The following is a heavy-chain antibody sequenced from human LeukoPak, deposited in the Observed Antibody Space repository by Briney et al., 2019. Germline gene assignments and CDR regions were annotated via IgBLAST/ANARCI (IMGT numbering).Heavy chain of an antibody. CDR2: ISAYNGNT. J-gene: IGHJ4*02. D-gene: IGHD3-16*01. Sequence: GASVKVSCKASGYTFTNYGISWVRQAPGQGLECMGRISAYNGNTNYAQRFQGRVTMTTDTSTSTAYMELRSLRSDDTAVYYCARVRDYGGIGEDYWGQGTLVTVSS. V-gene: IGHV1-18*01. CDR1: GYTFTNYG. CDR3: ARVRDYGGIGEDY.